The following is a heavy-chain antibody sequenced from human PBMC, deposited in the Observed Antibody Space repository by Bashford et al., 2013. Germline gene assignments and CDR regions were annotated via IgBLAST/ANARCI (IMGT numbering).Heavy chain of an antibody. CDR3: ARGLGPNYYYGMDV. V-gene: IGHV3-23*01. D-gene: IGHD3-10*01. CDR1: DFPFSNYA. Sequence: GSLRLSCAASDFPFSNYAMNWVRQAPGKGLEWVSGISGDGGSVRGTDYADSVKGRFTISRDNSKNTVYLQMDSLRGEDTAVYYCARGLGPNYYYGMDVWGQGTTVTVSS. CDR2: ISGDGGSVRGT. J-gene: IGHJ6*02.